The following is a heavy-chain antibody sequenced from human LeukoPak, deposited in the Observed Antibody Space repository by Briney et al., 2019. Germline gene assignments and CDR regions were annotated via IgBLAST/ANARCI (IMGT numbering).Heavy chain of an antibody. CDR2: FHHPGTT. V-gene: IGHV4-38-2*02. D-gene: IGHD1-20*01. Sequence: SETLSLTCAVSGYSISSGYYWGWIRQPPGKGLEWLGTFHHPGTTYYNPSLSSRVTISVDTSKNQFSLRLNSVTAADTAVYFCARDPGYTANWNYFDYWGQGALVTVSS. J-gene: IGHJ4*02. CDR1: GYSISSGYY. CDR3: ARDPGYTANWNYFDY.